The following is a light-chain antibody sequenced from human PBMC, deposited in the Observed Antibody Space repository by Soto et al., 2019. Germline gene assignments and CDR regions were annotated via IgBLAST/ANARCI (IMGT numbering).Light chain of an antibody. V-gene: IGKV1-12*01. J-gene: IGKJ1*01. CDR2: FAS. CDR3: LHTYSFPRT. CDR1: QGIGDR. Sequence: DIQMPQSPSSVSASVGDRVTLTCRASQGIGDRLAWYQQKPGKVPQLLIYFASTLGSGVPSRFSGSGSGTDFILTINTLQADDFATYYCLHTYSFPRTFGQGNKVDI.